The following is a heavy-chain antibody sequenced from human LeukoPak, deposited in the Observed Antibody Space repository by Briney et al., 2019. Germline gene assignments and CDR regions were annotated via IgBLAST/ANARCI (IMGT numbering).Heavy chain of an antibody. CDR1: GGTFSSYA. Sequence: SVKDSFKASGGTFSSYAISWVRQAPGQGLEWMGGIIPIFGTANYAQKFQGRVTITADESTSTAYMELSSLRSEDTAVYYCARVSPDIAYYYYGMDVWGQGTTVTVSS. V-gene: IGHV1-69*13. CDR3: ARVSPDIAYYYYGMDV. J-gene: IGHJ6*02. CDR2: IIPIFGTA. D-gene: IGHD2-15*01.